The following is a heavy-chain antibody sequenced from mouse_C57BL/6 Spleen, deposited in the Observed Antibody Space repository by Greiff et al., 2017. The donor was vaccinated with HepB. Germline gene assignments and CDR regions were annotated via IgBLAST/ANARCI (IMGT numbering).Heavy chain of an antibody. Sequence: EVQLQQSGPELVKPGASVKMSCKASGYTFTDYNMHWVKQSHGKSLEWIGYINPNNGGTSYNQKFKGKATLTVNKSSSTAYMELRSLTSEDSAVYYCARGGTVVARGYYYAMDYWGQGTSVTVSS. CDR1: GYTFTDYN. D-gene: IGHD1-1*01. V-gene: IGHV1-22*01. CDR2: INPNNGGT. CDR3: ARGGTVVARGYYYAMDY. J-gene: IGHJ4*01.